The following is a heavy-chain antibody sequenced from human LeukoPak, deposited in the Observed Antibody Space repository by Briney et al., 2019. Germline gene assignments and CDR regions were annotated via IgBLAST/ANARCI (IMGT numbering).Heavy chain of an antibody. V-gene: IGHV3-30*02. J-gene: IGHJ3*02. Sequence: GGSLRLSCAASGFSFSTYGMLWVRQAPGKGLEGVAFIRHDGSNKYYADSVKGRFTISRDNSKNTLSLQMNSLRSEDTAVYYCVKDYSGTDGLDIWGQGTMVTVS. CDR1: GFSFSTYG. CDR2: IRHDGSNK. D-gene: IGHD1-26*01. CDR3: VKDYSGTDGLDI.